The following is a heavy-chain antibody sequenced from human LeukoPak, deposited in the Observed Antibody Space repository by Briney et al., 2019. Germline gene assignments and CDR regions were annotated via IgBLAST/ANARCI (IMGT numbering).Heavy chain of an antibody. V-gene: IGHV3-21*01. D-gene: IGHD2-15*01. Sequence: GGSLRLSCAASGFTFNRYTLNWVRQAPGKGLEWVSSISSSSSYIYYADPVKGRFTISRHNAKNSVYLQMNSLRAEDTAVYYCATHPLYCSGGSCYHFDYWGQGTLVTVSS. CDR2: ISSSSSYI. J-gene: IGHJ4*02. CDR3: ATHPLYCSGGSCYHFDY. CDR1: GFTFNRYT.